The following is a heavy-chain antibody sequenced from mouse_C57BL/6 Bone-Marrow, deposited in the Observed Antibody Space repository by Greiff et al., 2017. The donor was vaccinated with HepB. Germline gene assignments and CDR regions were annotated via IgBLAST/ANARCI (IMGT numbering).Heavy chain of an antibody. D-gene: IGHD1-1*01. CDR3: ARPLLLRSIAY. CDR2: ISNGGGST. V-gene: IGHV5-12*01. CDR1: GFTFSDYY. J-gene: IGHJ3*01. Sequence: EVKLVDSGGGLVQPGGSLKLSCAASGFTFSDYYMYWVRQTPEKRLEWVAYISNGGGSTYYPDTVKGRFTISRDNAKNTLYLQMSRLKSEDTAMYYCARPLLLRSIAYWGQGTLVTVSA.